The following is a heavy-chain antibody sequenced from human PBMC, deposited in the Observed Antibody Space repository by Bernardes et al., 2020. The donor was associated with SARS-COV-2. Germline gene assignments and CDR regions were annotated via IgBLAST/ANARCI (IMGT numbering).Heavy chain of an antibody. D-gene: IGHD1-26*01. J-gene: IGHJ3*02. CDR1: GFTFNKYA. CDR3: AIESWESPDHAFDI. Sequence: GGSLRLSCAASGFTFNKYAIHWVRQAPGKGLEWVALISNDGSDKYYADSVKGRFTISRDNSNNTLYLHVSSLRAEDTALYYCAIESWESPDHAFDIWGQGTAVTVSS. CDR2: ISNDGSDK. V-gene: IGHV3-30*03.